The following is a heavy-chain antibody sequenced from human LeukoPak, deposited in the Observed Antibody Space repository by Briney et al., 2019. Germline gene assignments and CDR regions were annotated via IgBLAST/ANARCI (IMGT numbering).Heavy chain of an antibody. CDR3: ARDSAYCYGSGSYVPFDY. CDR1: GFTFSSYA. Sequence: GGSLRLSCAASGFTFSSYAMHWVRQAPGKGLEYVSAISSNGGSTYYANSVKGRFTISRDNSKNTLYLQMGSLRAEDMAVYYCARDSAYCYGSGSYVPFDYWGQGTLVTVSS. V-gene: IGHV3-64*01. CDR2: ISSNGGST. J-gene: IGHJ4*02. D-gene: IGHD3-10*01.